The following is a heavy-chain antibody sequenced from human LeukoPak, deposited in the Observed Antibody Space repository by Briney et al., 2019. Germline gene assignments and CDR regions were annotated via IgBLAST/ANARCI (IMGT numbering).Heavy chain of an antibody. Sequence: GGSLRLSCVASGFTFGNYWMSWVRQAPGKGLEWVANIKQDESKRYYVDSVKGRFTISRDNAKNSLYLQINSLGAEDTAVYYCAREASLYCSGNDCYWAFDRWGQGTLVTVSS. CDR1: GFTFGNYW. V-gene: IGHV3-7*01. CDR3: AREASLYCSGNDCYWAFDR. CDR2: IKQDESKR. D-gene: IGHD2-2*01. J-gene: IGHJ5*02.